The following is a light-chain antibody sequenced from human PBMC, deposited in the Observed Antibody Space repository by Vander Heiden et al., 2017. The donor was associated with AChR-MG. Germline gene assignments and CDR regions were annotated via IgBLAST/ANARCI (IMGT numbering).Light chain of an antibody. Sequence: HSALTQPASVSGSPGQSITISCTGTSSDVGGYNYVSWYQQHPGKAPKLMIYDVSKRPSVVSNRFSGSKSGNTASLTISGLQAEDEADYYCSSYTSSSTPWVFGGGTKLTVL. CDR2: DVS. J-gene: IGLJ3*02. CDR1: SSDVGGYNY. V-gene: IGLV2-14*01. CDR3: SSYTSSSTPWV.